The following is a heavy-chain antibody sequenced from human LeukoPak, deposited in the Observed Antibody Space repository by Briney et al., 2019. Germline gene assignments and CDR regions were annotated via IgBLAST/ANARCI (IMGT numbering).Heavy chain of an antibody. CDR3: ARKGGDIVGVYNAFDI. CDR2: ISGSSSYI. V-gene: IGHV3-21*01. Sequence: GGSLRLSCAASGFPFSSYGMHWVRQAPGKGLEWVSSISGSSSYIYYADSVKGRFTISRDNAKNSLYLQMNSLRAGDTAVYYCARKGGDIVGVYNAFDIWGQGTMVTVSS. CDR1: GFPFSSYG. D-gene: IGHD1-26*01. J-gene: IGHJ3*02.